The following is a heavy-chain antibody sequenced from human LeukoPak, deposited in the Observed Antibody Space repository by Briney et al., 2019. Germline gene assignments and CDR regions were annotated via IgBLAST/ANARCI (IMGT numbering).Heavy chain of an antibody. CDR2: IYYSGST. D-gene: IGHD4-17*01. CDR1: GGSISSGGYY. CDR3: ARGGAYGADSDY. Sequence: SETLSLTCTVSGGSISSGGYYWSWIRQHPGKGLEWIGYIYYSGSTYYNPSLKSRVTISVDTSKNQFSLKLSSVTAADTAVYYCARGGAYGADSDYWGQETLVTVSS. V-gene: IGHV4-31*03. J-gene: IGHJ4*02.